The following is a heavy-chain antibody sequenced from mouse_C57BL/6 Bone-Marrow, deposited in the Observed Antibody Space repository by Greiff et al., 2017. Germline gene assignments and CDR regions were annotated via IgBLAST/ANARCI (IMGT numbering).Heavy chain of an antibody. V-gene: IGHV1-55*01. J-gene: IGHJ2*01. CDR3: ARDGYSTSYYFDY. CDR2: IYPGSGST. D-gene: IGHD2-3*01. CDR1: GYTFPSYW. Sequence: QVQLQQPGAELVKPGASVKMSCKASGYTFPSYWITWVKQRPGQGLEWIGDIYPGSGSTNYNEKFKSKATLTVDTASSTAYMQLSSLTSEDSAVYYCARDGYSTSYYFDYWGQGTTLTVSS.